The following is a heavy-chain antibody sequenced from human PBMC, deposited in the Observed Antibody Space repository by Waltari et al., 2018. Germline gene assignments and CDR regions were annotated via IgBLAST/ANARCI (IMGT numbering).Heavy chain of an antibody. D-gene: IGHD6-6*01. Sequence: QVQLVQSGAEGKKPGASVKVSCKASGYTFTSHDINWVRPATGQGLEWMGWMNPNTGNTGYAQKFQGRVTITRDTSIATVYMELSRLRSEDTAVYYCARRPPGGDSSSFQHWGQGTLVTVSS. CDR3: ARRPPGGDSSSFQH. V-gene: IGHV1-8*03. CDR1: GYTFTSHD. J-gene: IGHJ1*01. CDR2: MNPNTGNT.